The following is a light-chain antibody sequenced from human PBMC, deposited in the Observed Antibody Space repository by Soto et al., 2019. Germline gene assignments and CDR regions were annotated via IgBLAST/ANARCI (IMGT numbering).Light chain of an antibody. CDR3: QQYYTTPYT. V-gene: IGKV4-1*01. CDR1: QSVLYSSNNQNY. Sequence: DIVMTQSPDSLAVSLGERATINCKSSQSVLYSSNNQNYLGWYQQKAGQPPKLLIYWASTREAGVPDRFSGSGSGTDFTLTISSLQAEDVAVYYCQQYYTTPYTFGQGTKLEIK. CDR2: WAS. J-gene: IGKJ2*01.